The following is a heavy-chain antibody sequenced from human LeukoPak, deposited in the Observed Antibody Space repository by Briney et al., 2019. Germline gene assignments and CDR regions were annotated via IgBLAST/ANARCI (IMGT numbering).Heavy chain of an antibody. CDR1: GFTFTGHS. CDR2: VADDERTI. D-gene: IGHD2-15*01. J-gene: IGHJ4*02. Sequence: GRSLRLSCVASGFTFTGHSMHWVRQAPGKGLEWVAVVADDERTIFYADSLKGRFTVSRDNSKNTVFLQMNSLRDEDTAVYYCAREKQKGFTPFDYWGQGSLVTVSS. CDR3: AREKQKGFTPFDY. V-gene: IGHV3-30*04.